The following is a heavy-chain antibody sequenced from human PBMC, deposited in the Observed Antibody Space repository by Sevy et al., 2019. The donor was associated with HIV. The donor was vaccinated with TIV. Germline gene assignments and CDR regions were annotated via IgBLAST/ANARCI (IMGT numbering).Heavy chain of an antibody. CDR3: ARPGIVGATFYFDY. J-gene: IGHJ4*02. Sequence: GGSLRLPCEASGSPFGSYAMNWSRQAPGKGLEGVAVISNDGSKKYYADSVKGRFTISRDNSKTTLYLQMNSLRAEDTAVYYCARPGIVGATFYFDYWGQGTLVTVSS. CDR1: GSPFGSYA. D-gene: IGHD1-26*01. CDR2: ISNDGSKK. V-gene: IGHV3-30*04.